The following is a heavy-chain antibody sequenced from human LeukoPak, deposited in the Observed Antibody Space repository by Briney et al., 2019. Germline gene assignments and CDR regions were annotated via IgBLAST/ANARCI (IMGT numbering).Heavy chain of an antibody. CDR2: INHSGST. Sequence: SETLSLTCTVSGGSISSSSYYWGWIRQPPGKGLEWIGEINHSGSTNYNPSLKSRVTISVDTSKNQFSLKLSSVTAADTAVYYCARGPRVAYYGDYLNWFDPWGQGTLVTVSS. CDR3: ARGPRVAYYGDYLNWFDP. CDR1: GGSISSSSYY. D-gene: IGHD4-17*01. J-gene: IGHJ5*02. V-gene: IGHV4-39*07.